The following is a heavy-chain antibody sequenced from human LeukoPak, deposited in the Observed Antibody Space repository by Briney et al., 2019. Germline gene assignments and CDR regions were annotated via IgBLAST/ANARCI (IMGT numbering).Heavy chain of an antibody. CDR2: IYYSGST. V-gene: IGHV4-39*01. D-gene: IGHD4-11*01. CDR1: GGSISSSSYY. Sequence: SETLSLTCTVSGGSISSSSYYWGWIRQPPGTGLEWIGSIYYSGSTYYNPSLKSRVTISVDTSKNQFSLKLSSVTAADTAVYYCARHFAYSNFFDYWGQGTLVTVSS. J-gene: IGHJ4*02. CDR3: ARHFAYSNFFDY.